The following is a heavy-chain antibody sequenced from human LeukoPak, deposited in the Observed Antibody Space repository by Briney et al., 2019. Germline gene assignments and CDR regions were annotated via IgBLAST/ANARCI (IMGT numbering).Heavy chain of an antibody. CDR1: GGSISSSSYY. Sequence: SETLSLTCTVSGGSISSSSYYWGWIRQPPGKGLEWIGSIYYSGCTYYNPSLKSRVTISVDTSKNQFSLKLSSVTAADTAVYYCASVTGAAAGTKLDYWGQGTLVTVSS. D-gene: IGHD6-13*01. V-gene: IGHV4-39*07. J-gene: IGHJ4*02. CDR3: ASVTGAAAGTKLDY. CDR2: IYYSGCT.